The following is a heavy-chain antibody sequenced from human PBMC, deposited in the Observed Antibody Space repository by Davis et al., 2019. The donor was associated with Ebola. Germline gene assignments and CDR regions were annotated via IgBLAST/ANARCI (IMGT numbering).Heavy chain of an antibody. V-gene: IGHV4-34*01. J-gene: IGHJ4*02. CDR1: GGSFSGYY. D-gene: IGHD4-23*01. CDR3: AREGGNSYFDY. CDR2: IYHGGST. Sequence: SETLSLTCAVYGGSFSGYYWSWIRQPPGKGLEWIGSIYHGGSTHYNSSLESRTTISVDTSKNQFSLKLTSMTVADTAVYYCAREGGNSYFDYWGQGILVTVSS.